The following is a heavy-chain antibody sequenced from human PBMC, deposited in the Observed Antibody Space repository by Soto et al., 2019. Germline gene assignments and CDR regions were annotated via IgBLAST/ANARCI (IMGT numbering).Heavy chain of an antibody. CDR3: AKDVATGYYYGMDV. J-gene: IGHJ6*02. V-gene: IGHV3-9*01. CDR2: ISWNSGSI. Sequence: GGSLRLSCAASGFTFDDYAMHCVRQAPGKGLEWVSGISWNSGSIGYAYSVKGRFTISRDNAKNSMYLQMNSLRAEDTALYYCAKDVATGYYYGMDVWGQGTTVTVSS. CDR1: GFTFDDYA. D-gene: IGHD1-26*01.